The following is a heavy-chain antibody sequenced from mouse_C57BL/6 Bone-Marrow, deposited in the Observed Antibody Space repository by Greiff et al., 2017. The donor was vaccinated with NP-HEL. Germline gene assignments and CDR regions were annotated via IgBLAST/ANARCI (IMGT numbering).Heavy chain of an antibody. CDR3: ARADITTAGDFDY. CDR1: GFTFSSYA. V-gene: IGHV5-4*03. J-gene: IGHJ2*01. Sequence: EVMLVESGGGLVKPGGSLKLSCAASGFTFSSYAMSWVRQTPEKRLEWVATISDGGSYTYYPDNVKGRFTISRDNAKNNLYLQMSHLKSEDTAMYYCARADITTAGDFDYWGQGTTLTVSS. CDR2: ISDGGSYT. D-gene: IGHD1-1*01.